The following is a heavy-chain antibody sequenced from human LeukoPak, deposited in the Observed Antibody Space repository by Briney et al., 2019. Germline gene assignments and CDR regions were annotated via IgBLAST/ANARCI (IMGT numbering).Heavy chain of an antibody. D-gene: IGHD6-13*01. CDR2: IIPIFGTA. V-gene: IGHV1-69*06. CDR1: GGTFSSYA. J-gene: IGHJ3*02. Sequence: GASVKVSCKASGGTFSSYAISWVRQAPGQGLEWMGGIIPIFGTANYAQKFQGRVTITVDKSTSTAYMELSSLRSEDTAVYYCASTKTGYSSSWSPDDAFDIWGQGTMVTVSS. CDR3: ASTKTGYSSSWSPDDAFDI.